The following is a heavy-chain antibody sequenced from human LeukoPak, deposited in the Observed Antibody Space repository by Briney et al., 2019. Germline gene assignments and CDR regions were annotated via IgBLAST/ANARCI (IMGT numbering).Heavy chain of an antibody. CDR2: FDPEDGET. V-gene: IGHV1-24*01. CDR1: GYTLTELS. Sequence: ASVKVSCKVSGYTLTELSMHWVRQAPGKGLEWMGGFDPEDGETIYAQKFQGRVTMTEDTSTDTAYMGLSSLRSEDTAVYYCATTNRPLEPADYWGQGTLVTVSS. CDR3: ATTNRPLEPADY. J-gene: IGHJ4*02. D-gene: IGHD1-1*01.